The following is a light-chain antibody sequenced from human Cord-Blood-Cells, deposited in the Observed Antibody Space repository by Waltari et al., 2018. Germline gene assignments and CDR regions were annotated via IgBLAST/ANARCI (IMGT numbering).Light chain of an antibody. CDR1: SSDVGGYNY. V-gene: IGLV2-14*01. CDR2: DVS. Sequence: QSALTQPASVSGSPGQSITISCTGTSSDVGGYNYVSWYQQHPGKAPKLMIYDVSKRPSGVSNRFSGSKSGNTASLTISGLQAEDDADYYCCSYAGSYKGVFGTGTKVTVL. CDR3: CSYAGSYKGV. J-gene: IGLJ1*01.